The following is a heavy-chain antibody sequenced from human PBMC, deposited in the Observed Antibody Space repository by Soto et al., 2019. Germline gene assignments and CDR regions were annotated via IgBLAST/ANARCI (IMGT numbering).Heavy chain of an antibody. CDR2: AHHSGRT. CDR1: GGSISSSNW. Sequence: QVQLQESGPGLVKPSGTLSLTCTVSGGSISSSNWWNWVRQSPGKGLEWMGEAHHSGRTNYNPSLNSRVTISVDKSKNHFSPKLRSVTAADTSVYYCARSEATGLDYWGQGALVTVSS. D-gene: IGHD1-26*01. V-gene: IGHV4-4*02. CDR3: ARSEATGLDY. J-gene: IGHJ4*02.